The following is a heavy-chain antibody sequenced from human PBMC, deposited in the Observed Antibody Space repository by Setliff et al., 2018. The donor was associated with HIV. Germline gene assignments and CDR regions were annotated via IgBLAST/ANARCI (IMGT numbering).Heavy chain of an antibody. D-gene: IGHD2-2*01. CDR2: INSDNGNT. J-gene: IGHJ5*02. CDR1: GYTLSTYA. V-gene: IGHV1-3*01. CDR3: ARGGAREYQLLYNYFDP. Sequence: GASVKVSCKASGYTLSTYALYWVRQAPGQRLEWMGWINSDNGNTKFSQKFQGRLTITADTTASTAYMVLSSLTSEDTAVYYCARGGAREYQLLYNYFDPWGQGTLVTV.